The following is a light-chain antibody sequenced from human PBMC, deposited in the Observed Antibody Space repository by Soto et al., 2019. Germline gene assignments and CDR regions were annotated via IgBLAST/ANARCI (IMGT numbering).Light chain of an antibody. Sequence: IQMTQSPSTLSASVGDRVAITCRASQSISNWLAWYQQKPGKAPKLLLHEASTLESGVPSRFSGSGSGTEFTLTISSLTPDDFATYYCQQYNSYPLTFGGGTKVEIK. CDR1: QSISNW. CDR2: EAS. V-gene: IGKV1-5*03. CDR3: QQYNSYPLT. J-gene: IGKJ4*01.